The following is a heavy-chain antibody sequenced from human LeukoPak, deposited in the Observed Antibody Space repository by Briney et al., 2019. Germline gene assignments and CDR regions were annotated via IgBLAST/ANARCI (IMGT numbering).Heavy chain of an antibody. CDR1: GGSISSGGYY. V-gene: IGHV4-30-2*01. Sequence: SQTLSLTCNVSGGSISSGGYYWSWIRQPPGKGLEWIGYIYHSGSTYYNPSLKSRVTISVDRSKNQFSLKLNSVTAADTAVYYCASPLAVAGTFGYWGQGTLVTVSS. CDR3: ASPLAVAGTFGY. CDR2: IYHSGST. J-gene: IGHJ4*02. D-gene: IGHD6-19*01.